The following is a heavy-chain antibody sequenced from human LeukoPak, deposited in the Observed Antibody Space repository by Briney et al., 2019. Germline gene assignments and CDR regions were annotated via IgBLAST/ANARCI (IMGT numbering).Heavy chain of an antibody. CDR3: AKDDLMVASVSMFDI. CDR2: ISWNSGSI. Sequence: QPGRSLRLSCAASGFTFDDYAMHWVRQAPGKGLEWVSGISWNSGSIGYADSVKGRFTISRDNTKNSLYLQMNSLRAEDTALYYCAKDDLMVASVSMFDIWGQGTMVTVSS. J-gene: IGHJ3*02. CDR1: GFTFDDYA. D-gene: IGHD3-10*01. V-gene: IGHV3-9*01.